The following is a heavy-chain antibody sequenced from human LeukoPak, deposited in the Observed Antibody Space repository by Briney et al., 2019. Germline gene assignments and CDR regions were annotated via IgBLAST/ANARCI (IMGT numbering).Heavy chain of an antibody. J-gene: IGHJ5*02. CDR1: GYTFTGYY. CDR3: ARVQAPQNPYDFWSGRQNWFDP. D-gene: IGHD3-3*01. Sequence: GASVKVSCKASGYTFTGYYMHWVRQAPGQGLEWMGWINPNSGGTNYAQKFQGRVTMTRDTSISTAYMELSRLRSDDTAVYYCARVQAPQNPYDFWSGRQNWFDPWGQGTLVTVSS. V-gene: IGHV1-2*02. CDR2: INPNSGGT.